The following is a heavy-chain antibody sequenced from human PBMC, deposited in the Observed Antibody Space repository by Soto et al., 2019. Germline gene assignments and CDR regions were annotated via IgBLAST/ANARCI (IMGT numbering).Heavy chain of an antibody. V-gene: IGHV4-30-2*01. Sequence: LSLTCAVSGGSISSGGYSWSWIRQPPGKGLEWIGYVYHSGSTFYNPSLKSRVTISVDRSKNQFSLKLSSVTAADTAVYYCARENNVLPGGYFDSWGQGTLVTSPQ. CDR3: ARENNVLPGGYFDS. CDR1: GGSISSGGYS. D-gene: IGHD3-10*02. J-gene: IGHJ4*02. CDR2: VYHSGST.